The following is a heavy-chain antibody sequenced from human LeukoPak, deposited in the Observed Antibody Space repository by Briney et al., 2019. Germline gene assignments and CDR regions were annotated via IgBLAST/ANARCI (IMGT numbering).Heavy chain of an antibody. Sequence: AETLSLTCTVSGGSIRSYYGSWIRQPPGKGLEWIGYISESGSTNYNPSLKRRVTTSVETSKSQFSLKLSSLTAADTAVYYCARKLGSSGSYAFDIWGQGTMVTVSS. D-gene: IGHD3-22*01. V-gene: IGHV4-59*08. CDR3: ARKLGSSGSYAFDI. CDR2: ISESGST. J-gene: IGHJ3*02. CDR1: GGSIRSYY.